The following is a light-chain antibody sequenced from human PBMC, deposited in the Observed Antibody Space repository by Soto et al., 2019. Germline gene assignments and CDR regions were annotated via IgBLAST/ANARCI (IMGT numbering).Light chain of an antibody. CDR2: DAS. Sequence: DIQMTQSPSTLSASVGYRVTITCRASQSISSWLAWSQQKPGKAPKLLIYDASRLEGEVPSRFGGSGSGTEFTLTISSLQPDDFASYYCQQYNSYPWTFGQETKVEIK. CDR3: QQYNSYPWT. J-gene: IGKJ1*01. V-gene: IGKV1-5*01. CDR1: QSISSW.